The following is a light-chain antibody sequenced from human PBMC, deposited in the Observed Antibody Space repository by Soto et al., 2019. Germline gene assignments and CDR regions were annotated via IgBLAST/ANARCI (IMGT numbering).Light chain of an antibody. J-gene: IGKJ1*01. CDR2: KAS. CDR3: QQYNSYPGT. CDR1: LSISSW. V-gene: IGKV1-5*03. Sequence: DIQMTQSPFTLSASGGDVVTITCRASLSISSWLAWYQQKPGKAPKLLIYKASSLESGVPSRFSGSGSGTEFTLTISSLQPDDFATYYCQQYNSYPGTFGQGTKVDI.